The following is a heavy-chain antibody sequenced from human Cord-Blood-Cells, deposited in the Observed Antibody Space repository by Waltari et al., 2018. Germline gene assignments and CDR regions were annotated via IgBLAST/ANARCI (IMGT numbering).Heavy chain of an antibody. J-gene: IGHJ3*02. CDR3: LYCGGDCYAFDI. D-gene: IGHD2-21*02. Sequence: QVQLVQSGAEVKKPGASVKVSCKASGYTFTSYDINWVRQATGQGLEWMGWMNPNSGNTGYAQKFQGRVTITRNTSIGTAYMELSSLRSEDTAVYYCLYCGGDCYAFDIWGQGTMVTVSS. CDR1: GYTFTSYD. V-gene: IGHV1-8*03. CDR2: MNPNSGNT.